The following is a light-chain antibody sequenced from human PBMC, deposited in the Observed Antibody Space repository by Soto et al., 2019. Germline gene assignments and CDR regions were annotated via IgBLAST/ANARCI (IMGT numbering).Light chain of an antibody. Sequence: EIVLTQSPGTLSLSPGERATLSCRASQSVSSSYLAWYQQKPGQAPRLLIYGASSRATGIPDRFSGRGSGTDFTLTISRLEPEDFAVYYCQQYGSSPDMYTFGQGTKLEIK. V-gene: IGKV3-20*01. CDR1: QSVSSSY. CDR3: QQYGSSPDMYT. J-gene: IGKJ2*01. CDR2: GAS.